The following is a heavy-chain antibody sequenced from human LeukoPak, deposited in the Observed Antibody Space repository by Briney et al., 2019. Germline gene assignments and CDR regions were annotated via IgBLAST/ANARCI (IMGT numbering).Heavy chain of an antibody. CDR3: AGIAVAGEEGS. CDR2: ISSSSSYI. CDR1: GFTFSSYS. Sequence: KPGGSLRLSCAASGFTFSSYSMNWVRQAPGKGLEWVSSISSSSSYIYYADSVKRRFTISRDNAKNSLYLQMNSLRAEDTAVYYCAGIAVAGEEGSWGQGTLVTVSS. V-gene: IGHV3-21*01. J-gene: IGHJ4*02. D-gene: IGHD6-19*01.